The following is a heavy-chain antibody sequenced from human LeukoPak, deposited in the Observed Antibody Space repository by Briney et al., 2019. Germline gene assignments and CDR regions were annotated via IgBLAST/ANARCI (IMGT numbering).Heavy chain of an antibody. CDR2: IRSKAYGGTT. D-gene: IGHD1-26*01. CDR3: TRGRRATHDY. CDR1: GFTFGDYS. J-gene: IGHJ4*02. V-gene: IGHV3-49*04. Sequence: GGSLRLSCTASGFTFGDYSMNWVRQAPGKGLEWVGFIRSKAYGGTTEYAASVKGRFTISRDDSKSIAYLQMNSLKTEDAAVYYCTRGRRATHDYWGQGTLVTVSS.